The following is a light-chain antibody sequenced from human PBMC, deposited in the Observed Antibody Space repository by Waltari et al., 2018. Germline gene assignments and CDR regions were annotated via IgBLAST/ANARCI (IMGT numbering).Light chain of an antibody. J-gene: IGLJ3*02. CDR2: SNN. V-gene: IGLV1-44*01. CDR1: GPNIGTNT. Sequence: QSVLTQPPSASETPDQRVTISCSGSGPNIGTNTVTWFQQFPGTAPKLLIYSNNWRPSGVPGRFSGTKSGTSASLAISGLQSEDDGDYYCAAWDDSLNGWVFGGGTKLTVL. CDR3: AAWDDSLNGWV.